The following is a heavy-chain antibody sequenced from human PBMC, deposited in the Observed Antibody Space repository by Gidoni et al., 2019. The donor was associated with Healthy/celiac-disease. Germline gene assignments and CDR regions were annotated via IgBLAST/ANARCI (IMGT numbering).Heavy chain of an antibody. CDR1: GYTFTGYY. V-gene: IGHV1-2*02. D-gene: IGHD6-13*01. Sequence: QLQLVQSGPAVKKPRASVKVSLKAYGYTFTGYYMHWVRQAPGQVLEWMGWINPNSGGKNYAQQLQGRVTMTRDTSISTAYMELSRLGSDDTAVYYCARAYSSSFDYWGQGSLVTVSS. CDR2: INPNSGGK. CDR3: ARAYSSSFDY. J-gene: IGHJ4*02.